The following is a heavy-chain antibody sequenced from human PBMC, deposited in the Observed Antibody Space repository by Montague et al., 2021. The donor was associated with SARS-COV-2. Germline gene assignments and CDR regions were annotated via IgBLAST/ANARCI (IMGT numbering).Heavy chain of an antibody. CDR2: ISGSVGHT. V-gene: IGHV3-23*01. D-gene: IGHD3-22*01. J-gene: IGHJ4*02. Sequence: SLRLSCAASGFTFSTFAMNWVRQAPGRGLEWVSSISGSVGHTYYADSVKGRFSVSRDNSENTVYLHLNSLKDEDTATYYCAKSFDSSGSMFESGADSWGQGTLVIVSS. CDR1: GFTFSTFA. CDR3: AKSFDSSGSMFESGADS.